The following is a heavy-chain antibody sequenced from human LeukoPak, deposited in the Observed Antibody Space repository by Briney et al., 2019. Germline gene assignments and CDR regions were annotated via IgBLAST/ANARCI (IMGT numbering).Heavy chain of an antibody. CDR2: IIPIFGTA. V-gene: IGHV1-69*05. CDR1: GGTFSSYA. Sequence: SVKVSCKASGGTFSSYAISWVRQAPGQGLEWMGRIIPIFGTANYAQKFQGRVTITTDVSTSTAYMELSSLRSEDTAVYYCARVAHYDSSGIGNYWGQGTLVTVSS. D-gene: IGHD3-22*01. CDR3: ARVAHYDSSGIGNY. J-gene: IGHJ4*02.